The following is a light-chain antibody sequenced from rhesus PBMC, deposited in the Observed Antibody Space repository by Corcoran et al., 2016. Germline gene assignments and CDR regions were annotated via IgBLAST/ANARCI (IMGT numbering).Light chain of an antibody. CDR1: QSVGSS. CDR3: QPSSNLFT. J-gene: IGKJ3*01. Sequence: ETVVTQSPATLSLSPGERATLSCKASQSVGSSLAGYQQKPGQSPRLRINDTSNRSTGTPDRVSGSGSGPEFTLTTSSLRAKDIGVCYWQPSSNLFTFGPGTKLDI. V-gene: IGKV3-24*04. CDR2: DTS.